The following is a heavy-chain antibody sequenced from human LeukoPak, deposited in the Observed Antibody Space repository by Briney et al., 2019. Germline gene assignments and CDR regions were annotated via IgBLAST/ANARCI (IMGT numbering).Heavy chain of an antibody. CDR1: GGSIRSYY. V-gene: IGHV4-59*01. CDR3: ARAYSGYGQIDH. CDR2: IYYSGST. J-gene: IGHJ4*02. D-gene: IGHD5-12*01. Sequence: PSETLSLTCTVSGGSIRSYYWSWIRQPPGKGLEWIGYIYYSGSTNYNPSLKSRVTISVDTSKNQFSLRLSSVTAADTAVYYCARAYSGYGQIDHWGQGTLVTVSS.